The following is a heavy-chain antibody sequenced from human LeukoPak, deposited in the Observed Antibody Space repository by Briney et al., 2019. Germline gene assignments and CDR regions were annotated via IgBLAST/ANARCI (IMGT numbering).Heavy chain of an antibody. CDR2: IRTNGGST. Sequence: GGSLRLSCAASGFTFSSYAMHWVRQAPGKGLEYVSAIRTNGGSTYCADSVKGRFTISRDNSKNTLYLQMGSLRAEDMAVYYCARVVAYYYYYMDVWGKGNTVTVSS. V-gene: IGHV3-64*02. CDR1: GFTFSSYA. D-gene: IGHD2-15*01. CDR3: ARVVAYYYYYMDV. J-gene: IGHJ6*03.